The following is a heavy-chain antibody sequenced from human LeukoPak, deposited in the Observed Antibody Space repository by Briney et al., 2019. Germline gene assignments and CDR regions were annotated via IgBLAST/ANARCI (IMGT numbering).Heavy chain of an antibody. CDR2: IIPIFGTA. Sequence: SVKVSCKASGGTFSSYAISWVRQAPGQGLEWMGGIIPIFGTANYAQKFQGRVTITTDESTSTAYMELSSLRSEDTAVYYCARSPYSSSWYYYYMDVWGKGTTVTISS. D-gene: IGHD6-13*01. CDR1: GGTFSSYA. J-gene: IGHJ6*03. CDR3: ARSPYSSSWYYYYMDV. V-gene: IGHV1-69*05.